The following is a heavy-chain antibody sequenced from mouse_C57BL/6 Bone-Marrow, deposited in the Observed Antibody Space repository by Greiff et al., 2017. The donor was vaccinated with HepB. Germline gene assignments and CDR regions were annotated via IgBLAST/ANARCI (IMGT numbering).Heavy chain of an antibody. V-gene: IGHV1-55*01. Sequence: QVQLQQPGAELVKPGASVKMSCKASGYTFTSYWITWVKQRPGQGLEWIGDIYPGSGSTNYNEKFKSKATLTVDTSSSTAYMQLSSLTSEDSAVYYCARKNYYGSSVWFAYWGQGTLVTVSA. J-gene: IGHJ3*01. CDR3: ARKNYYGSSVWFAY. D-gene: IGHD1-1*01. CDR2: IYPGSGST. CDR1: GYTFTSYW.